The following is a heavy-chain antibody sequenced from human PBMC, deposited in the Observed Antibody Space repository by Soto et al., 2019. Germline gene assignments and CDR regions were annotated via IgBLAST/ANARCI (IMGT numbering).Heavy chain of an antibody. V-gene: IGHV1-3*01. CDR2: INAGNGNT. D-gene: IGHD6-13*01. Sequence: ASVKVSCKASGYTFTSYAMHWVRQAPGQRLEWMGWINAGNGNTNYAQKLQGRVTMTTDTSTSTAYMELRSLRSDDTAVYYCARSEDTSSSWSYYYYYYGMDVWGQGTTVTVSS. J-gene: IGHJ6*02. CDR3: ARSEDTSSSWSYYYYYYGMDV. CDR1: GYTFTSYA.